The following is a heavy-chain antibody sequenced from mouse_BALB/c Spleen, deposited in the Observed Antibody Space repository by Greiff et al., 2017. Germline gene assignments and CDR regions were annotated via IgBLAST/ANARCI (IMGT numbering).Heavy chain of an antibody. Sequence: EVQVVESGGGLVKPGGSLKLSCAASGFTFSSYAMSWVRQTPEKRLEWVATISSGGSYTYYPDSVKGRFTISRDNAKNTLYLQMSSLRSEDTAMYYCARRFTRGYAMDYWGQGTSVTVSS. D-gene: IGHD1-1*01. CDR2: ISSGGSYT. J-gene: IGHJ4*01. V-gene: IGHV5-9-3*01. CDR1: GFTFSSYA. CDR3: ARRFTRGYAMDY.